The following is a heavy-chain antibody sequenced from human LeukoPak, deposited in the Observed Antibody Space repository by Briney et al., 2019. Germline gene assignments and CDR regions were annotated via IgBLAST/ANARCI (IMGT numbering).Heavy chain of an antibody. V-gene: IGHV4-59*08. CDR3: ARHSYRYYYHGMDV. CDR1: GGSISSYY. CDR2: IYYSGST. J-gene: IGHJ6*02. Sequence: SETLSLTCTVSGGSISSYYWSWIRQPPGKGLEWIGYIYYSGSTNYNPSLKSRVTISVDTSKNQFSLKLSSVTAADTAVYYCARHSYRYYYHGMDVWGQGTTVTVSS. D-gene: IGHD1-26*01.